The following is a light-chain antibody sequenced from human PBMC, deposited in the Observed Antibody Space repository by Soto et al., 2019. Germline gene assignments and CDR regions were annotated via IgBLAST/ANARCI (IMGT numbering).Light chain of an antibody. V-gene: IGKV3-15*01. CDR3: QQCYNWPLT. Sequence: EILMTQSPATLSVSPGERATLSCRASQSVSSSLAWYQQKPGQAPRLLLYCASTRATGVPARFSGSGSGTEFALTISSLQSEDFAVYYCQQCYNWPLTFGGGTKVEIK. CDR1: QSVSSS. J-gene: IGKJ4*01. CDR2: CAS.